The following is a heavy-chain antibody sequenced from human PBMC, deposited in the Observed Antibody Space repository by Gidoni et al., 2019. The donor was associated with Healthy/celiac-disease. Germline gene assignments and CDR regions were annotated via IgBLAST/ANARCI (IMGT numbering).Heavy chain of an antibody. CDR3: VKDEPLRTRTAAKGTGRSNYFDY. CDR1: GFPFSSYA. CDR2: ISSNGGST. D-gene: IGHD2-2*01. V-gene: IGHV3-64D*06. Sequence: EVQLVESGGGLVQPGGSLRLSCSASGFPFSSYAMHWFRQAPGKGLEYVSAISSNGGSTYYADSVKGRFTISRDNSKNTLYLQMSSLRAEDTAVYYCVKDEPLRTRTAAKGTGRSNYFDYWGQGTLVTVSS. J-gene: IGHJ4*02.